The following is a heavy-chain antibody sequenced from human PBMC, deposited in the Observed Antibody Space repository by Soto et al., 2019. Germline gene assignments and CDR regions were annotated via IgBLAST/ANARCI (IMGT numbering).Heavy chain of an antibody. CDR1: GLTFSTYA. CDR2: IGGSGTGGRT. D-gene: IGHD5-12*01. J-gene: IGHJ6*02. V-gene: IGHV3-23*01. CDR3: AKSPGGLDGYNSDYYGMDV. Sequence: EVHLLEAGGDLVQPGGSLRLSCTASGLTFSTYAMSWVRQAPGKGLEWVSAIGGSGTGGRTYYADSVKGRFTISRDNSKNTVYLQMNMLRADDTAVYYWAKSPGGLDGYNSDYYGMDVWGQGTTVTVSS.